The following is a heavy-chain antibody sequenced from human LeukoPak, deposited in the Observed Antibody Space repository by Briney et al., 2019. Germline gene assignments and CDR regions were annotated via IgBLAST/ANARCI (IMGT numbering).Heavy chain of an antibody. D-gene: IGHD3-22*01. CDR3: ARKVLDYYDSSGYYSNRFDY. CDR2: INHSGST. CDR1: GGSFSGYY. V-gene: IGHV4-34*01. J-gene: IGHJ4*02. Sequence: SETLSLTCAVYGGSFSGYYWSWIRQPPGKGLEWIGEINHSGSTNYNPSLKSRVTISVDTSKNQFSLKLSSVTAADTAVYYCARKVLDYYDSSGYYSNRFDYWGQGTLVTVSS.